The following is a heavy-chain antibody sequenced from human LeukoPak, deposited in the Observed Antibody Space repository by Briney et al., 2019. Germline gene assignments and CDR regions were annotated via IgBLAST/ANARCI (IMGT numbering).Heavy chain of an antibody. CDR2: ISSNGGST. J-gene: IGHJ4*02. CDR3: VKELWFGEFRYFDY. Sequence: GRSLRLSCSASGFTFSSYSMHWVRQAPGEGLEYVSAISSNGGSTYYADSVKGRFTISRDNSKNTLYLQMSSLRAEDTAVYYCVKELWFGEFRYFDYWGQGNLVTVSS. V-gene: IGHV3-64D*06. CDR1: GFTFSSYS. D-gene: IGHD3-10*01.